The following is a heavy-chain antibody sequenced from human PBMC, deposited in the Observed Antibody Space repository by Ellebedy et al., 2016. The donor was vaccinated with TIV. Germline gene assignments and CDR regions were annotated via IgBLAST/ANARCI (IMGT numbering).Heavy chain of an antibody. CDR3: ARDQWLGRAYYFDS. CDR2: IKQDGSEK. Sequence: GESLKISCAASGFTFSNYWMSWVRQAPGKGLEWVANIKQDGSEKYYVDSGKGRFSISRDNAKNSLYVQMNSLRDEETAVYYWARDQWLGRAYYFDSWGQGTLVTVS. V-gene: IGHV3-7*01. J-gene: IGHJ4*02. D-gene: IGHD6-19*01. CDR1: GFTFSNYW.